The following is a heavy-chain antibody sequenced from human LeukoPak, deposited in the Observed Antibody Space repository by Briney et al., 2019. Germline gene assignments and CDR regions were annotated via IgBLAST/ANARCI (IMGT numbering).Heavy chain of an antibody. CDR1: GGSISSGGYS. V-gene: IGHV4-30-2*01. Sequence: SETLSLTCAVSGGSISSGGYSWSWIRQPPGKGLEWIGYIYHSGSTYYNPSLKSRVTISVDRSKNQFSLKLSSVTAADTAVYYCARGADIVVVPAEVGMDVWGQGTTVTVSS. CDR3: ARGADIVVVPAEVGMDV. J-gene: IGHJ6*02. CDR2: IYHSGST. D-gene: IGHD2-2*01.